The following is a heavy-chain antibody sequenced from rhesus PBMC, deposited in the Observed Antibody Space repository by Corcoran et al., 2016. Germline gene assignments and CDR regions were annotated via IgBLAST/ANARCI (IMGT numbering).Heavy chain of an antibody. D-gene: IGHD2-39*02. V-gene: IGHV4-173*01. CDR2: ISGSGGST. CDR3: AREDVVVVSAGHNSLDV. J-gene: IGHJ5-2*02. CDR1: GGPISSNY. Sequence: QLQLQESGPGLVKPSETLSLTCAVSGGPISSNYWSWIRQPPGQGLEWIGRISGSGGSTDYNPSRKSRVTISTDTSKNQFSLKLSSVTAADTAVYYCAREDVVVVSAGHNSLDVWGRGVLVTVSS.